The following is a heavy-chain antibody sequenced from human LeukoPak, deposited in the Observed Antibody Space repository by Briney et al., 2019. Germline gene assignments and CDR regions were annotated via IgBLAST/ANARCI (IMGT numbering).Heavy chain of an antibody. CDR2: IIPIFGTE. CDR1: GGTFSSYA. J-gene: IGHJ6*04. Sequence: SVKVSCKASGGTFSSYAISWVRQAPGQGLEWMGGIIPIFGTENYAQKFQGRVTIAADKSTSTAYMELSSLRSEDTAVYYCASDIIVVVPAANPYYYYGMDVWGKGTTVTVSS. CDR3: ASDIIVVVPAANPYYYYGMDV. D-gene: IGHD2-2*01. V-gene: IGHV1-69*06.